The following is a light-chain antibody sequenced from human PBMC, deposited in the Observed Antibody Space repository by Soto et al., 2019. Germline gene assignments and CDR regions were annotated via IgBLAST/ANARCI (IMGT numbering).Light chain of an antibody. CDR3: SSYTSSSSRV. CDR1: SSDVGGYSF. Sequence: QSALTQPASVSGSPGQSITISCTGTSSDVGGYSFVSWYQQHPGKAPKLMIYDVSYRPSGVSNRFSGSKSGNMASLTISGLQAEDEADYYCSSYTSSSSRVFGGGTKVTVL. J-gene: IGLJ3*02. V-gene: IGLV2-14*01. CDR2: DVS.